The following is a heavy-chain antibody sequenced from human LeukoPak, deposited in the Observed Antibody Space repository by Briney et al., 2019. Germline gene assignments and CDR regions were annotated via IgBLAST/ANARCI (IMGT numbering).Heavy chain of an antibody. J-gene: IGHJ4*02. CDR3: ARTGPSYYYDSSGYYYEDY. CDR2: IIPIFGTA. V-gene: IGHV1-69*13. Sequence: ASVKVSCKASGGTFISYAISWVRQAPGQGLEWMGGIIPIFGTANYAQKFQGRVTITADESTSTAYMELSSLRSEDTAVYYCARTGPSYYYDSSGYYYEDYWGQGTLVTVSS. D-gene: IGHD3-22*01. CDR1: GGTFISYA.